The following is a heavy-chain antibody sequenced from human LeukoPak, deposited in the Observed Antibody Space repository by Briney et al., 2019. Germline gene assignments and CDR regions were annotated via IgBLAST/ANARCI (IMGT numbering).Heavy chain of an antibody. D-gene: IGHD1-26*01. J-gene: IGHJ4*02. Sequence: SETLSLTCTVSGGSISSGSYYWSWIRQPAEKGLEWIGRNYTSGSTNYNPSLKSRVTMSVDTSKNHFPLKVSPVTAADTAVYYCARGVGSYYFPGNGGLQFDYWGQGTLVTVSS. CDR3: ARGVGSYYFPGNGGLQFDY. CDR1: GGSISSGSYY. V-gene: IGHV4-61*02. CDR2: NYTSGST.